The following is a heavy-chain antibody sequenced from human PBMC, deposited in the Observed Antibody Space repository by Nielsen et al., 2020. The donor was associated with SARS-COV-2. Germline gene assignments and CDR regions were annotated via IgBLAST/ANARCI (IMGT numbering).Heavy chain of an antibody. D-gene: IGHD3-3*01. CDR1: GFTVSSNY. J-gene: IGHJ6*02. CDR3: ARDPIFGFYGLDV. Sequence: GESLKISCAASGFTVSSNYMSWVRQAPGKGLEWVSFIYAGGSTYYADSVKGRFTISRDNSKNTLYLQMNSLSAEDSAVYYCARDPIFGFYGLDVWGQGTTVTVSS. CDR2: IYAGGST. V-gene: IGHV3-53*01.